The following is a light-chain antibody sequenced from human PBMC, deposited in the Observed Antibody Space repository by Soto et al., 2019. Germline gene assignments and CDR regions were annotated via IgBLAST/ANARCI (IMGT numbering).Light chain of an antibody. J-gene: IGKJ3*01. V-gene: IGKV3-11*01. CDR2: DAS. CDR3: QHRYGFT. CDR1: QSVDSY. Sequence: EIVLTQSPATLSLSPGERATLSCRASQSVDSYLAWYQQKSGQAPRLLIHDASHRATGIPARFSGSGSGTDFTLTISSLEPEDFAVYFCQHRYGFTFGPGTKVDI.